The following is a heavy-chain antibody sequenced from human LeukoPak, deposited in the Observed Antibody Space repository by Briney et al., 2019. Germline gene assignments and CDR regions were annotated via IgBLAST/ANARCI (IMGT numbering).Heavy chain of an antibody. CDR2: ITGDGSGA. CDR1: GFTFSGSW. J-gene: IGHJ4*02. Sequence: PGGSLRLSCAASGFTFSGSWMHWVRQTPGKGLVWVSRITGDGSGATYADSVKGRFTISRDNAKNTVYLQMNSLRDEDTAVYYCARFLMVTAGDYWGQGTLVTVSS. V-gene: IGHV3-74*01. D-gene: IGHD2-21*02. CDR3: ARFLMVTAGDY.